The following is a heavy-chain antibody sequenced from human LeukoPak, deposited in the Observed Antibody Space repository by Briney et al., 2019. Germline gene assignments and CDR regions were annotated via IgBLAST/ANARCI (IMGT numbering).Heavy chain of an antibody. J-gene: IGHJ6*02. V-gene: IGHV3-9*01. Sequence: GGSLRLSCAASGFTFDDYAMHWVRHAPGKGLEWVSGISWNSGSIGYADSVKGRFTISRDNAKNSLYLQMNSLRAEDTALYYCAKDISGRGYYYYYYGMDVWGQGTTVTVSS. D-gene: IGHD6-19*01. CDR2: ISWNSGSI. CDR3: AKDISGRGYYYYYYGMDV. CDR1: GFTFDDYA.